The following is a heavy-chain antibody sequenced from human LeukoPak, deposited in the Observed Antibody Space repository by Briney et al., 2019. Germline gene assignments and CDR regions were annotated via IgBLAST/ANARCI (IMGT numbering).Heavy chain of an antibody. J-gene: IGHJ4*02. Sequence: GGSLRLSCAASGFTFSSYSMNWVRQAPGKGLEWDPSISSSSSYIYYADSVKGRFTISRDNAKNSLYLQMNSLRAEDTAVYYCASESTGIAAAGSSGRLYYFDYWGQGTLVTVSS. CDR2: ISSSSSYI. CDR3: ASESTGIAAAGSSGRLYYFDY. CDR1: GFTFSSYS. V-gene: IGHV3-21*01. D-gene: IGHD6-13*01.